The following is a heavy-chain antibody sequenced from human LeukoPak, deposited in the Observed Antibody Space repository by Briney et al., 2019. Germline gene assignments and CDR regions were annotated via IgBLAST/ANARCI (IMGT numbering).Heavy chain of an antibody. D-gene: IGHD3-9*01. V-gene: IGHV4-39*07. Sequence: SETLSLTCTVSGGSISSGSYYWSWIRQPAGKGLEWIGSIYYSGSTYYNPSLKSRVTISVDTSKNQFSLKLSSVTAADTAVYYCARARCDILTGYYYGFVYWGQGTLVTVSS. CDR2: IYYSGST. J-gene: IGHJ4*02. CDR3: ARARCDILTGYYYGFVY. CDR1: GGSISSGSYY.